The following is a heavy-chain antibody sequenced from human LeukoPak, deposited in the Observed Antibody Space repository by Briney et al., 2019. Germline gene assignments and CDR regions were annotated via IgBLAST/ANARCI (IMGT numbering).Heavy chain of an antibody. Sequence: SETLSLTCAVYGGSFSGYYWTWIRQPPGKGLEWIGEINHSGTTNYNSSLKSRIIISVDTSKNQFSLKLSSVTAADTAVYYCARDRGYDSSGYYYDYWGQGTLVTVSS. D-gene: IGHD3-22*01. CDR3: ARDRGYDSSGYYYDY. V-gene: IGHV4-34*01. CDR1: GGSFSGYY. J-gene: IGHJ4*02. CDR2: INHSGTT.